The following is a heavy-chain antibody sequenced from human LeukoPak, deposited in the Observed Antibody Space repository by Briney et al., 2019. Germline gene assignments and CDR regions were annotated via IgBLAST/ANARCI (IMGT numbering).Heavy chain of an antibody. V-gene: IGHV3-23*01. CDR3: ARERRDYDYVWGSYRLSVYFDY. Sequence: GGSLRLSCAASGFTFSSYAMSWVRQAPRKGLEWVSAISGSGGSTYYADSVKGRFTISRDNSKNTLYLQMNSLRAEDTAVYYCARERRDYDYVWGSYRLSVYFDYWGQGTLVTVSS. J-gene: IGHJ4*02. CDR2: ISGSGGST. CDR1: GFTFSSYA. D-gene: IGHD3-16*02.